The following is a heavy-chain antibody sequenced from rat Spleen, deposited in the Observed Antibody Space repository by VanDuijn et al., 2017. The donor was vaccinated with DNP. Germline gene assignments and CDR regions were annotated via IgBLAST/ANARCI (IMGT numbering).Heavy chain of an antibody. D-gene: IGHD1-11*01. J-gene: IGHJ3*01. CDR1: GFSLTTYN. V-gene: IGHV2-41*01. Sequence: QVQLKESGPGLVQPSQTLSLTCTVAGFSLTTYNVHWVRQPPGKGLEWMGVIWKNGGTRYNSVLKSRLSISRDTSKSQVFLKMYSLQTEDTAMYFCARWEGINAYWGQGTLVTVSS. CDR2: IWKNGGT. CDR3: ARWEGINAY.